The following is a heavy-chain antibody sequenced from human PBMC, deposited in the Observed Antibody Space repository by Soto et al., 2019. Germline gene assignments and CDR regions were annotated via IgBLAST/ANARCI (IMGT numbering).Heavy chain of an antibody. D-gene: IGHD3-22*01. CDR2: IIPILGIA. CDR1: GGTFSSYA. Sequence: ASVKVSCKASGGTFSSYAISWVRQAPGQGLEWMGGIIPILGIANYAQKFQGRVTITADKSTSTAYMELSSLRSEDTAVYYCARARYYYDSSGYYFDYWGQGTLVTVSS. J-gene: IGHJ4*02. CDR3: ARARYYYDSSGYYFDY. V-gene: IGHV1-69*10.